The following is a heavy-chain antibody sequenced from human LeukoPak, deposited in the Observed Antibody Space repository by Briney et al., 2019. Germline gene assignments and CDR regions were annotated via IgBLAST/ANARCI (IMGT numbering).Heavy chain of an antibody. CDR1: GCSISSSNYF. J-gene: IGHJ4*02. D-gene: IGHD5-24*01. CDR3: GRDSVEMGTIHSDY. V-gene: IGHV4-39*07. Sequence: SETLSLTCTVSGCSISSSNYFWGWIRQAPGKGLEWIGSIYYSGSTYYNPSLKSRVTISADMSKNQFSLRLYSVTAADTAVYYCGRDSVEMGTIHSDYWGQGTLVTVSS. CDR2: IYYSGST.